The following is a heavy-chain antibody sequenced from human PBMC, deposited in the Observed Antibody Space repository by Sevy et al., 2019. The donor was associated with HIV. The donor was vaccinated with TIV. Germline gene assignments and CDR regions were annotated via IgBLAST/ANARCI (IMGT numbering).Heavy chain of an antibody. D-gene: IGHD3-10*01. Sequence: SETLSLTCTVSGGSISSSSYYWGWIRQPPGKGLEWIGSIYYSGSTYYNPSLKSRVTISVDTSRNHFSLKLSSVTAADTAVYYCASFRGWFGESPNDYWGQGTLVTVSS. J-gene: IGHJ4*02. CDR1: GGSISSSSYY. CDR3: ASFRGWFGESPNDY. V-gene: IGHV4-39*01. CDR2: IYYSGST.